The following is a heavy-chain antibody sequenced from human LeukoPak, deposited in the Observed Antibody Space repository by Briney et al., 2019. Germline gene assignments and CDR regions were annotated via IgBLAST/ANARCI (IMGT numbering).Heavy chain of an antibody. CDR1: GFTFSSYG. J-gene: IGHJ4*02. CDR3: ARGLNFGNRAARDYYFDY. V-gene: IGHV3-33*01. Sequence: GGSLRLSCAACGFTFSSYGLQWVRQAPGKGLEWVAVIWYDGNNQYYADSVKGRFTISKDNSKNTLYLQMNSLRAEDTAVYYCARGLNFGNRAARDYYFDYWGQGTLVTVSS. CDR2: IWYDGNNQ. D-gene: IGHD6-6*01.